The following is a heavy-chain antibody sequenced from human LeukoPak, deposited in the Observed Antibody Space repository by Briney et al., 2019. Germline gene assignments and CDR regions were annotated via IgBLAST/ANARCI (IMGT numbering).Heavy chain of an antibody. D-gene: IGHD6-19*01. J-gene: IGHJ4*02. Sequence: SETLSLTWTVSGGSISSYYWSWLRQPRGKGLEWIGYIYYSGSTNYNPSLKSRVTISVDTSKNQFSLKLSSVTAADTAVYYCARRTVAGAPFDYWGQGTLVTVSS. CDR1: GGSISSYY. V-gene: IGHV4-59*01. CDR3: ARRTVAGAPFDY. CDR2: IYYSGST.